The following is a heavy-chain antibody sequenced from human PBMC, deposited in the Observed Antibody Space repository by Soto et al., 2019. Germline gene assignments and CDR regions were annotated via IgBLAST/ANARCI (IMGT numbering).Heavy chain of an antibody. CDR1: GGTFSSYA. Sequence: EASVKVSCKASGGTFSSYAISWVRQAPGQGLEWMGGIIPIVGSANYAQKFQGRVTITADESTSTAYMELSSLRSEDTAVYYCARSHGSSTSLEIYYYYYYGMDVWGQGTTVTVSS. CDR3: ARSHGSSTSLEIYYYYYYGMDV. CDR2: IIPIVGSA. D-gene: IGHD2-2*01. V-gene: IGHV1-69*13. J-gene: IGHJ6*02.